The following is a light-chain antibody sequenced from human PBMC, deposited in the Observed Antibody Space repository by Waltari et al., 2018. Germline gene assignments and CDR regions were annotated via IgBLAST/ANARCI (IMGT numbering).Light chain of an antibody. J-gene: IGLJ2*01. V-gene: IGLV1-47*01. CDR1: RSNLGSIS. CDR3: ATWDGNLNTVL. Sequence: QSVLTQPPSASVTPGPSVTLSCSGLRSNLGSISSSWYQQLHGTAPKRIIYRHDQRPSGIPDRVSGSKSGTSSSLAISGLRSEDEAGYYCATWDGNLNTVLFGGVTRLSVL. CDR2: RHD.